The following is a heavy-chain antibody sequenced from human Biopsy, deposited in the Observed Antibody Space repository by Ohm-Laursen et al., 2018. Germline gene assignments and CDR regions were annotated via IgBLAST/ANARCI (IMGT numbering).Heavy chain of an antibody. CDR1: GGSISSFY. J-gene: IGHJ6*02. Sequence: SDTLPLTCAVSGGSISSFYWTWIRQPPGKGPEWIGDISDSGSTNYKPSLKSRVIISVDTSKNQFSLKLTSVTAADTAVYYCARDRIAYCTATSCDNFGLDVWGQGTTVTVSS. CDR3: ARDRIAYCTATSCDNFGLDV. V-gene: IGHV4-59*01. D-gene: IGHD2-8*02. CDR2: ISDSGST.